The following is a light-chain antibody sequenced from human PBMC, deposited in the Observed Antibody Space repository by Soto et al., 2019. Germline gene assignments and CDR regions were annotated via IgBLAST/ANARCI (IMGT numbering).Light chain of an antibody. CDR3: QQNGSSST. V-gene: IGKV3-20*01. J-gene: IGKJ5*01. CDR2: GAS. CDR1: QGVSSN. Sequence: EIVMTQSPATLSVSPGERATLSCRASQGVSSNLAWYQQKPGQAPRLLIFGASTRATGIPDRFRGSGSGKDFTPTISRLEPKDFAVYYCQQNGSSSTFGQGTLLE.